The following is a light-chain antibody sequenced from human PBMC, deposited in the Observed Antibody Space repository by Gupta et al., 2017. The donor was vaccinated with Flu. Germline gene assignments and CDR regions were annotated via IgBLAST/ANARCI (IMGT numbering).Light chain of an antibody. CDR2: AAS. CDR1: QDIENW. Sequence: DIQMTQSPSSVSASVGDRVTITCRASQDIENWLAWYQQKPGEAPKLLIYAASTLQGGVPSRFSGGDSGTDFTLTITSLQPEDFATYYCQQANSFLTFGGGTKVEI. J-gene: IGKJ4*01. CDR3: QQANSFLT. V-gene: IGKV1D-12*01.